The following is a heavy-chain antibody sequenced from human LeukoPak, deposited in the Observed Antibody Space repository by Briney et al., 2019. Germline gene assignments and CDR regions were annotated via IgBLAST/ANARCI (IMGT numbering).Heavy chain of an antibody. J-gene: IGHJ4*02. V-gene: IGHV1-8*03. D-gene: IGHD5-12*01. CDR3: ARGRSTGYPYYFEY. Sequence: AASVKVSCKASGYTFTSYDINWVRQATGQGLEWMGWMNPNSGSTGYAQKFQGRVTITRNTSISTAYMELSGLRSEDTSVYYGARGRSTGYPYYFEYWGQGTLVTVSS. CDR2: MNPNSGST. CDR1: GYTFTSYD.